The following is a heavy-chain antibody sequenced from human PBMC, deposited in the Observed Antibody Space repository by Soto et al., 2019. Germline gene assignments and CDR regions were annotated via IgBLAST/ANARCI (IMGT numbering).Heavy chain of an antibody. CDR3: ARDGANYYGSGSYLVDP. CDR2: ISYDGSNK. Sequence: QVQLVESGGGVVQPGRSLRLSCAASGFTFSSYAMHWVRQAPGKGLDWVAVISYDGSNKYYADSVKGRFTISRDNSKNTLYLQMNSLRAEDTAVYYCARDGANYYGSGSYLVDPWGQGTLVTVSS. J-gene: IGHJ5*02. V-gene: IGHV3-30-3*01. D-gene: IGHD3-10*01. CDR1: GFTFSSYA.